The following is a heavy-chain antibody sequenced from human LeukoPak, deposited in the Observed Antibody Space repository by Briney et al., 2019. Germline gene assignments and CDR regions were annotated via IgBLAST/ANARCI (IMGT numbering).Heavy chain of an antibody. CDR2: ISSSGSTI. V-gene: IGHV3-48*03. CDR1: GFTFSSYE. D-gene: IGHD6-6*01. J-gene: IGHJ3*02. CDR3: ARDSVEYSSSSHAFDI. Sequence: GGSLRLSCAASGFTFSSYEMNWVRQAPGKGLEWVSYISSSGSTIYYADPVKGRFTISRDNAKNSLYLQMNSLRAEDTAVYYCARDSVEYSSSSHAFDIWGQGTMVTVSS.